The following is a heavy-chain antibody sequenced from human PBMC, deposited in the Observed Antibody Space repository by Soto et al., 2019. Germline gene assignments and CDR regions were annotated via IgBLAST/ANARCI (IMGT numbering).Heavy chain of an antibody. CDR3: AKLLGYSYGAVDY. J-gene: IGHJ4*02. CDR1: GGSISSSNW. D-gene: IGHD5-18*01. V-gene: IGHV4-4*02. Sequence: PSETLSLTCAVSGGSISSSNWWSWVRQPPGKGLEWIGEIYHSGSTYYADSVKGRFTITRDKSKNTVSLRMNSLRVEDTAVYYCAKLLGYSYGAVDYWGQGTLVTVSS. CDR2: IYHSGST.